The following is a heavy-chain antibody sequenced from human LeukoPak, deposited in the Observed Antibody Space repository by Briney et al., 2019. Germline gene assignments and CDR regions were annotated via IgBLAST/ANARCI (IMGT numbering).Heavy chain of an antibody. V-gene: IGHV3-30*02. J-gene: IGHJ4*02. Sequence: SRDNSKNTLYLQMNSLRAEDTAVYYCAKVAGIIGITWLPDYWGQGTLVTVSS. D-gene: IGHD3-9*01. CDR3: AKVAGIIGITWLPDY.